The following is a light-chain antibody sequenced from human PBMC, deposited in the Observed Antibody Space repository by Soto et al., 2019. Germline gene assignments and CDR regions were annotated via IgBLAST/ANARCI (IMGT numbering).Light chain of an antibody. J-gene: IGKJ2*02. CDR1: QSVTDW. CDR2: DAS. V-gene: IGKV1-5*01. CDR3: QQYYRSCT. Sequence: DIQLTQSPSTLSASVGDRVTITCRASQSVTDWLAWYQQKPGKAPKLLIYDASSLQSGVPSRFSGSGSGTEFSLHISSLQPDDFATYYCQQYYRSCTFGQGTKVEIK.